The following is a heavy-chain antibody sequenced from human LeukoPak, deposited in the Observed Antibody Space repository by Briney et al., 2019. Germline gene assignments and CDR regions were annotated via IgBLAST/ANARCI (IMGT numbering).Heavy chain of an antibody. V-gene: IGHV4-39*01. CDR1: GFTFSSYSMN. J-gene: IGHJ4*02. CDR3: ARQTGSGLFILP. D-gene: IGHD3/OR15-3a*01. CDR2: IYYSGNT. Sequence: PGGSLRLSCAASGFTFSSYSMNWVRQAPGKGLGWIGSIYYSGNTYYNASLKSRVTISIDTSKNQFSLKLTSVTAADTAVYYCARQTGSGLFILPGGQGTLVTVSS.